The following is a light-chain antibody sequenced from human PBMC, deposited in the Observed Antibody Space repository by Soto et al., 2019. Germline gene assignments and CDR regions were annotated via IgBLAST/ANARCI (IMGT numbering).Light chain of an antibody. CDR3: QQYKSYWT. V-gene: IGKV1-9*01. Sequence: DMQVTQSAPFLSASVGDRVTISCRASQDMNTYIAWYQQKPGKAPKLLIYGASTLQSGVPSRFRGSESGAVFTLTISSLQHEDFATYYCQQYKSYWTFGQGTKVDIK. J-gene: IGKJ1*01. CDR1: QDMNTY. CDR2: GAS.